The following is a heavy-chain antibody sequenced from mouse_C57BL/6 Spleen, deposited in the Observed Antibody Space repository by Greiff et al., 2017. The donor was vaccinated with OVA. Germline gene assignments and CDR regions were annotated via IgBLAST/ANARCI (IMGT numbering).Heavy chain of an antibody. J-gene: IGHJ2*01. D-gene: IGHD1-2*01. CDR3: TRMGRTAYCDY. CDR1: GYTFTTYP. CDR2: FHPYNDDT. Sequence: QVQLKESGAELVKPGASVKMSCKASGYTFTTYPIEWMKQNHGKSLEWIGNFHPYNDDTKYNEKFKGKATLTVEKSSSTVYLELSRLSSEDSAVYCSTRMGRTAYCDYWGQGTTLTVSS. V-gene: IGHV1-47*01.